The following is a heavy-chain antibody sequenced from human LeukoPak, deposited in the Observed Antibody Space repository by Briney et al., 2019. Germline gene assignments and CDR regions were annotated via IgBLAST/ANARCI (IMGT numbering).Heavy chain of an antibody. CDR1: GYTFTSYY. CDR3: WIRSSGWYERGDY. D-gene: IGHD6-19*01. V-gene: IGHV1-46*01. CDR2: INPSGGST. J-gene: IGHJ4*02. Sequence: ASVKVSCKASGYTFTSYYMHWVRQAPGQGLEWMGIINPSGGSTSYAQKFQGRVTMTTDMSTSTVYMELSSLKSEDTAVYYCWIRSSGWYERGDYWGQGTLVTVSS.